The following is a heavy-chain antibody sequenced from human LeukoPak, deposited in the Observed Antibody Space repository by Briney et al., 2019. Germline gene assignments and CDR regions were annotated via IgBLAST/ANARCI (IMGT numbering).Heavy chain of an antibody. CDR2: INHSGST. V-gene: IGHV4-34*01. D-gene: IGHD3-22*01. CDR1: GGSFSGYH. Sequence: PSETLSLTCGVYGGSFSGYHWTWIRQPPGKGLEWIGEINHSGSTNYNPSLKSRVTISLDTSKNQFSLKLSSVTASDTAVYYCAKDGGGYYPSYYYYMDVWGKGTTVTISS. CDR3: AKDGGGYYPSYYYYMDV. J-gene: IGHJ6*03.